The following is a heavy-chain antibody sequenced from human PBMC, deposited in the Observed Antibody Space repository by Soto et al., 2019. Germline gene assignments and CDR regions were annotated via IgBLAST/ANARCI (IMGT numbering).Heavy chain of an antibody. CDR3: ARNVWGDCSSTSCPSGGWFDP. J-gene: IGHJ5*02. Sequence: SETLSLTCAVSGYSISSSNWWGWIRQPPGKGLEWIGYIYYSGSTYYNPSLKSRVTMSVDTSKNQFSLKLSSVTAVDTAVYYCARNVWGDCSSTSCPSGGWFDPWGQGTLVTVSS. D-gene: IGHD2-2*01. CDR2: IYYSGST. CDR1: GYSISSSNW. V-gene: IGHV4-28*01.